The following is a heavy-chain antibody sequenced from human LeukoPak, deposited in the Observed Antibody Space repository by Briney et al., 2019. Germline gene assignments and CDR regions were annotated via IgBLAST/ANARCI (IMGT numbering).Heavy chain of an antibody. Sequence: PSETLSLTCAVFGGSISSSDWWSWVRQPPGKGLEWIGEINHSGSTNYNPSLKSRVTISVDTSKNQFSLKLSSVTAADTAVYYCARWYPTSLTNNWFDPWGQGTLVTVSS. J-gene: IGHJ5*02. CDR2: INHSGST. CDR1: GGSISSSDW. V-gene: IGHV4-4*02. D-gene: IGHD3-9*01. CDR3: ARWYPTSLTNNWFDP.